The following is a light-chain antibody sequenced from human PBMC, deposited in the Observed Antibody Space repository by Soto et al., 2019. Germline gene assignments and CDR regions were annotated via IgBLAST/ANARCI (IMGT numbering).Light chain of an antibody. CDR3: SSYTSSSTLVV. Sequence: QSALTQPASVSGSPGQSITISCTGTSSDVGGYNSVSWYQQHPGKAPKLMIYEVSNRPSGVSNRFSGAKSGNPASLTISGLQAADEADYYCSSYTSSSTLVVFGGGTKLTVL. CDR1: SSDVGGYNS. CDR2: EVS. V-gene: IGLV2-14*01. J-gene: IGLJ2*01.